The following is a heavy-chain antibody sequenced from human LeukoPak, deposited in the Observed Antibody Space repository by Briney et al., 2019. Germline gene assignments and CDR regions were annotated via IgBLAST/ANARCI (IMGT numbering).Heavy chain of an antibody. CDR3: ASVTFGELLSRNDYFDY. J-gene: IGHJ4*02. Sequence: GGSLRLSCAASGFTFSTYWMSWVRQAPGKGLEWVANINQDGSEKYYVDSVKGRFTISRDNAKNSLYLQMNSPRAEDTAVYYCASVTFGELLSRNDYFDYWGQGTLVTVSS. V-gene: IGHV3-7*01. CDR2: INQDGSEK. D-gene: IGHD3-10*01. CDR1: GFTFSTYW.